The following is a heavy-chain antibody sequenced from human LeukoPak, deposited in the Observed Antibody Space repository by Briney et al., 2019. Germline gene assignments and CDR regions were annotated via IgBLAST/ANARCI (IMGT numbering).Heavy chain of an antibody. J-gene: IGHJ3*02. CDR1: GGSISSGGYS. CDR2: IYHSGST. D-gene: IGHD2-21*02. V-gene: IGHV4-30-2*01. Sequence: SETLSLTCAVSGGSISSGGYSWSWIRQPPGKGLEWIGYIYHSGSTYYNPSLKSRVTISVDRSKNQFSLKLSSVTAADTAVYYCARVSGPAYCGGDCLHAFVIWGQGTMVTVSS. CDR3: ARVSGPAYCGGDCLHAFVI.